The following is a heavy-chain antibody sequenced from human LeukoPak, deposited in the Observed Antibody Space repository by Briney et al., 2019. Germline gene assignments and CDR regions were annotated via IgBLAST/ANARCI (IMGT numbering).Heavy chain of an antibody. CDR3: ARDTFYYYDSRPFDY. D-gene: IGHD3-22*01. V-gene: IGHV4-4*09. J-gene: IGHJ4*02. CDR2: IYTSGST. CDR1: GRSISSYY. Sequence: SETLSLTCTVSGRSISSYYWSWIRQPPGKGLEWIGYIYTSGSTNYNPSLKSRVTISVDTSKNQFSLKLSSVTAADTAVYYCARDTFYYYDSRPFDYWGQGTLVTVSS.